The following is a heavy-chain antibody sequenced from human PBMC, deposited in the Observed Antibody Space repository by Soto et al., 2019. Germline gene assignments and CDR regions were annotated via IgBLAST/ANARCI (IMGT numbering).Heavy chain of an antibody. D-gene: IGHD6-13*01. Sequence: QVQLQESGPGLVKPSETLSLTCTVSGGSISSYYWSWIRQPPGKGLEWIGYIDNRGSTNYNPSLKSRVTISIDTSRNQLSLQLSPVTAADTAVYYCAKAGSNTWYNWFDPWGQGTLVTVSS. CDR1: GGSISSYY. CDR2: IDNRGST. CDR3: AKAGSNTWYNWFDP. J-gene: IGHJ5*02. V-gene: IGHV4-59*01.